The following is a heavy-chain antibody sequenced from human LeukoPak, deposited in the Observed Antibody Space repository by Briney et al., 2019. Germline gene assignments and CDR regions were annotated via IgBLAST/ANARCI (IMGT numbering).Heavy chain of an antibody. J-gene: IGHJ4*02. CDR1: GYTFTGYY. CDR3: AGDPGVSVAAYYFDY. V-gene: IGHV1-2*02. D-gene: IGHD6-19*01. CDR2: INPNSGGT. Sequence: GVSVKVSCKASGYTFTGYYMHWVRQAPGQGLEWMGWINPNSGGTNYAQKFQGRVTMTRDTSISTAYMELSRLRSDDTAVYYCAGDPGVSVAAYYFDYWGQGTLVTVSS.